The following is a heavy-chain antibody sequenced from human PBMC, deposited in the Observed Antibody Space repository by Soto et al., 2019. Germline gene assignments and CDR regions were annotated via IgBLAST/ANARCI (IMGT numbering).Heavy chain of an antibody. Sequence: QVQLVQSGAEVKKPGSSVKVSCKASGGTFSSYTISWVRQAPGQGLEWMGRIIPILGIANYAQKFQGRVTITADKSTSTAYMELSSLRSDDTAVYYCARDSQGYIVATTQPSYFDYWGQGTLVTVSS. CDR2: IIPILGIA. D-gene: IGHD5-12*01. CDR1: GGTFSSYT. CDR3: ARDSQGYIVATTQPSYFDY. V-gene: IGHV1-69*08. J-gene: IGHJ4*02.